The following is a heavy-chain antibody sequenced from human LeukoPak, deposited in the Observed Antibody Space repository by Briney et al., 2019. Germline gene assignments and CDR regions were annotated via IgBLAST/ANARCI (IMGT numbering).Heavy chain of an antibody. CDR1: GFTFGDYA. J-gene: IGHJ4*02. D-gene: IGHD2-15*01. V-gene: IGHV3-72*01. CDR2: TRNKANSYTT. CDR3: ARAYCSGGSCYSGFDY. Sequence: GGSLRLSCTASGFTFGDYAMSWFRQAPGKGLEWVGRTRNKANSYTTEYAASVKGRFTISRDDSKNSLYLQMNSLKTEDTAVYYCARAYCSGGSCYSGFDYWGQGTLVTVSS.